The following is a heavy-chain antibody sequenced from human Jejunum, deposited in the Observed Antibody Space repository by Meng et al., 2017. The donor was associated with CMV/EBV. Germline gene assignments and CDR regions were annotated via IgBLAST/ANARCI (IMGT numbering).Heavy chain of an antibody. J-gene: IGHJ5*02. Sequence: CVVTGFTFRSRWMSWVRQAPVKGLEWVATIKDDGSQKYYVDSVKGRFTISRDNAKNSLYLEMNSLRVEDTAVYYCARTGGYPNWFDPWGQGTLVTVSS. D-gene: IGHD2-15*01. CDR2: IKDDGSQK. CDR1: GFTFRSRW. CDR3: ARTGGYPNWFDP. V-gene: IGHV3-7*01.